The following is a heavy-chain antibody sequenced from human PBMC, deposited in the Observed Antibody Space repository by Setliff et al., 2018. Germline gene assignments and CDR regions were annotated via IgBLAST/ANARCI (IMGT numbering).Heavy chain of an antibody. CDR1: GDPFNAYG. Sequence: GASVKVSCKASGDPFNAYGVSWVRQAPGQGLEWMGAIIPVLGMTDYAQKFQGRLTITADQSTTTVYMELSSLRFDDTALYYCARGPSPTVTPSRLIYFYHMDVWSTGTTVTVSS. CDR3: ARGPSPTVTPSRLIYFYHMDV. CDR2: IIPVLGMT. J-gene: IGHJ6*03. D-gene: IGHD4-17*01. V-gene: IGHV1-69*10.